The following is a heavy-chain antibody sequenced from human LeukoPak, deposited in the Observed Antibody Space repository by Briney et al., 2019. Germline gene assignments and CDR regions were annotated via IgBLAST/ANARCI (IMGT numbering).Heavy chain of an antibody. CDR2: ISGTGTHT. V-gene: IGHV3-11*06. J-gene: IGHJ5*01. CDR3: ARDPASANWFDS. D-gene: IGHD2-2*01. Sequence: GGSLRLSCAASGFPFSDYYMNWIRQAPGKGLEWISYISGTGTHTNYADSVKGRFTMSRDNANNSLFLQMDSLKVEDTGVYYCARDPASANWFDSWGQGTLVTVSS. CDR1: GFPFSDYY.